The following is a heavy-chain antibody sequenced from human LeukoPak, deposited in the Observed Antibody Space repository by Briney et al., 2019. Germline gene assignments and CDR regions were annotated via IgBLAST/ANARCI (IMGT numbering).Heavy chain of an antibody. D-gene: IGHD3-22*01. CDR2: INPNSGGT. V-gene: IGHV1-2*02. CDR1: GYTFTGYY. J-gene: IGHJ4*02. CDR3: ARADSRDYYFDY. Sequence: GASVKVSCKASGYTFTGYYMHCVRQAPGQGLEWMGWINPNSGGTNYAQKFQGRVTMTRDTSISTAYMELSRLRSDDTAVYYCARADSRDYYFDYWGQGTLVTVSS.